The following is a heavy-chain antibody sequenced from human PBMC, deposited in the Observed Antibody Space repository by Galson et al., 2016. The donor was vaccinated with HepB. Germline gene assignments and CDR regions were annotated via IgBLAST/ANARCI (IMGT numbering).Heavy chain of an antibody. Sequence: SVKVSCKASGYIFTSYYMHWVRQAPGQGLEWMGIINPSGGSTSYAQKFQGRVPMTRDTSTSTVYMELSSLRSGDTAVYYCAREVYYDISSTSYYPGYYYYGMDVWGQGTTVTVSS. CDR2: INPSGGST. CDR3: AREVYYDISSTSYYPGYYYYGMDV. CDR1: GYIFTSYY. V-gene: IGHV1-46*01. D-gene: IGHD3-9*01. J-gene: IGHJ6*02.